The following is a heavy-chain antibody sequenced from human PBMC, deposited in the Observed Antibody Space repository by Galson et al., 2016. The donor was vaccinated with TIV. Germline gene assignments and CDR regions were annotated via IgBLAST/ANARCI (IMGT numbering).Heavy chain of an antibody. CDR3: ARDVPCGGACYYFDY. CDR2: ILPIPQTS. J-gene: IGHJ4*02. Sequence: SVKVSCKASGGSLANYAFNWVRQAPGQGLEWMGGILPIPQTSNYAQNFLGRVTFTADASSTTVYMELSSLTSDDTAVYYCARDVPCGGACYYFDYWGQGTLVTVSA. CDR1: GGSLANYA. D-gene: IGHD3-10*01. V-gene: IGHV1-69*13.